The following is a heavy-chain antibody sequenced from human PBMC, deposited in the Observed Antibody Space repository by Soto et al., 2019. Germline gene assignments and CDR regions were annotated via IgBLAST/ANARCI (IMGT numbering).Heavy chain of an antibody. CDR1: GYTFSNYG. D-gene: IGHD3-10*01. J-gene: IGHJ6*02. V-gene: IGHV1-18*01. Sequence: QVQLVQSGVEVKKPGASVKVPCKASGYTFSNYGISWVRQAPGQGLEWMGWISAYNGDTNYAQNLQGRVTMTTDTSTSTAYMELRSLRSDDTAVYYCARDVPSYYYGSGSYSSGMDVWGQGTTVTASS. CDR2: ISAYNGDT. CDR3: ARDVPSYYYGSGSYSSGMDV.